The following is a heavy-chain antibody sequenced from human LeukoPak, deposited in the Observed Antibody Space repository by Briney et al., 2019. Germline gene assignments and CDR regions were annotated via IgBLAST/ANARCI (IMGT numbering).Heavy chain of an antibody. V-gene: IGHV1-46*01. CDR2: INPSGGST. Sequence: ASVKVSCKASGYTFTSYYMHWVRQAPGQGLEWMGIINPSGGSTSYAQKFQGRVTMTRDMSTSTVYMELRSLRSDDTAVYYCARDLGLYYDSSGYNPYYWGQGTLVTVSS. CDR3: ARDLGLYYDSSGYNPYY. CDR1: GYTFTSYY. J-gene: IGHJ4*02. D-gene: IGHD3-22*01.